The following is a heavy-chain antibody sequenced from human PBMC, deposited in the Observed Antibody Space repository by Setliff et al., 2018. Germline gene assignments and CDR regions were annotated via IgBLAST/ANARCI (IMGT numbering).Heavy chain of an antibody. CDR3: ARGAGWCCDSSGYYYDY. J-gene: IGHJ4*02. V-gene: IGHV4-34*01. D-gene: IGHD3-22*01. CDR1: GGPFSGYY. CDR2: INHSGST. Sequence: SETLSLTCAVYGGPFSGYYWSWIRQPPGKGLEWIGEINHSGSTNYNPSLKSRVTISVDMSKNQFSLKLSSVTAADTAVYYCARGAGWCCDSSGYYYDYWGQGTLVTVSS.